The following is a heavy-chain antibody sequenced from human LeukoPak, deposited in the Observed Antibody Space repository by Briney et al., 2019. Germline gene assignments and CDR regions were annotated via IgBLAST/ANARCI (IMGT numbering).Heavy chain of an antibody. Sequence: PGRSLRLSCAASGFTFSSYWMSWVRQAPGKGLEWVANIKQDGSEKYYVDSVKGRFTISRDDAKNPLYLQMNSLRAEDTAVYYCARDGSDSTGYYYALWGQGTLVTVSS. J-gene: IGHJ4*02. CDR1: GFTFSSYW. CDR2: IKQDGSEK. D-gene: IGHD3-22*01. CDR3: ARDGSDSTGYYYAL. V-gene: IGHV3-7*01.